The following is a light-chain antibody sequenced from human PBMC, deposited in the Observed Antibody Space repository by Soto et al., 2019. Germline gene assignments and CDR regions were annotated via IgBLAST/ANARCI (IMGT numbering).Light chain of an antibody. CDR3: QQYNNWPPRT. J-gene: IGKJ2*01. CDR2: GAS. CDR1: QSISNH. V-gene: IGKV3-15*01. Sequence: EIVMTQSPVTLPVSPGERATLSCRASQSISNHLAWYQQKPGQAPRLLIYGASTRATGIPARFSGSGSGTEFTLTISSLQSEDFAVYYCQQYNNWPPRTFGQGTKLEIK.